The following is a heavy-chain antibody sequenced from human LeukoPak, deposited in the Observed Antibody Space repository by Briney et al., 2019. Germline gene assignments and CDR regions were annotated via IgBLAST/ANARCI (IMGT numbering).Heavy chain of an antibody. CDR1: GGSISSSSYY. D-gene: IGHD3-9*01. V-gene: IGHV4-39*07. J-gene: IGHJ4*02. CDR3: AMGYYDILTGYYTSFDY. CDR2: IYYSGST. Sequence: SETLSLTCTVSGGSISSSSYYWGWIRQPPGKGLEWIGSIYYSGSTYYNPSLKSRVTISVDTSKNQFSLKLSSVTAADTAVYYCAMGYYDILTGYYTSFDYWGQGTLVTVSS.